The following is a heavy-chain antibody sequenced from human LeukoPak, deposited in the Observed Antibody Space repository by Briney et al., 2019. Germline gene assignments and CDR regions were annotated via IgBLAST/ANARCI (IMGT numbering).Heavy chain of an antibody. J-gene: IGHJ4*02. CDR1: GFIVSGDF. CDR3: AKDPRVFDY. Sequence: GGSLRLSCAASGFIVSGDFMSWVRQAPGKGLEWVSVIYSDGSTYYADSVKGRFTISRDNSKNTLYLQMNSLRAEDTAVYYCAKDPRVFDYWGQGTLVTVSS. CDR2: IYSDGST. V-gene: IGHV3-53*01.